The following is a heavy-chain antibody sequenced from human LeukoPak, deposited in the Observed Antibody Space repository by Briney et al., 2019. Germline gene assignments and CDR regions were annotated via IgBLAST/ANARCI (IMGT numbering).Heavy chain of an antibody. CDR3: ARGPSREDYVWGSYPLDAFDI. V-gene: IGHV1-18*01. Sequence: ASVKVSFKASGYTFTSYGISWVRQAPGQGLEWMGWISAYNGNTNYAQKLQGRVTMTTDTSTSTAYMELRSLRSDDTAVYYCARGPSREDYVWGSYPLDAFDIWGQGTMVTVSS. CDR2: ISAYNGNT. D-gene: IGHD3-16*02. J-gene: IGHJ3*02. CDR1: GYTFTSYG.